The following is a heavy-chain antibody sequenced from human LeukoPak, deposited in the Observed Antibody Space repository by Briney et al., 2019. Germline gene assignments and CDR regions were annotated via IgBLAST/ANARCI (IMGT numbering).Heavy chain of an antibody. CDR2: ISAYNGNT. V-gene: IGHV1-18*01. CDR1: GYTFTSYG. J-gene: IGHJ4*02. D-gene: IGHD2-2*01. CDR3: ARTDCSSTSCYSIGPFDY. Sequence: ASVKVSCKASGYTFTSYGISWVRQAPGQGLEWMGWISAYNGNTNYAQKLQGRVTMTTDTSTSTAYMELRSLRSDDTAVYYCARTDCSSTSCYSIGPFDYWGQGTLVTVSS.